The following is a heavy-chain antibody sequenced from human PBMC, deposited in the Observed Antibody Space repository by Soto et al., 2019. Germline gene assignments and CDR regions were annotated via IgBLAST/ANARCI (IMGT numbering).Heavy chain of an antibody. V-gene: IGHV3-9*01. CDR3: VRSKEGYSYGTPFDS. Sequence: PGGSLRLSCAASGFTFDGYAMYWVGQGLGKGLEWVSSMSWNSGNIGYADSVRGRFTTSRDNAENSLYLQMNSLRPEDTALYYCVRSKEGYSYGTPFDSWGQGPLVTVSS. CDR1: GFTFDGYA. D-gene: IGHD5-18*01. J-gene: IGHJ4*02. CDR2: MSWNSGNI.